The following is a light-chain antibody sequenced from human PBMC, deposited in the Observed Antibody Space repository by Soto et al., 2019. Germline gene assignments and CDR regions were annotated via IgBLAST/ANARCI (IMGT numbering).Light chain of an antibody. CDR2: GAS. CDR3: QRYGGSPPYT. J-gene: IGKJ2*01. V-gene: IGKV3-20*01. CDR1: QSVSSSS. Sequence: EIVLTQSPGTLSLSPGERATLSCRASQSVSSSSLAWYQQKPGQAPRLLIYGASSRATGIPDRFSGRGSGTDFTLTISRLEPEDFAVYYCQRYGGSPPYTFGEGNKLEIK.